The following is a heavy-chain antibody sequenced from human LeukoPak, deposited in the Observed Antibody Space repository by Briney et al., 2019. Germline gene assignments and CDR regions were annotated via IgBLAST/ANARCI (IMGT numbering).Heavy chain of an antibody. Sequence: GGSLRLSCAASGFSFSSYDMHWVRHATGKGLEWVSAIGTAGDPYYPGSVKGRFTISRENAKNSLYLQMNSLRAGDTAVCYCARRAVAGQFDYWGQGTLVTVSS. D-gene: IGHD6-19*01. CDR2: IGTAGDP. J-gene: IGHJ4*02. CDR3: ARRAVAGQFDY. V-gene: IGHV3-13*05. CDR1: GFSFSSYD.